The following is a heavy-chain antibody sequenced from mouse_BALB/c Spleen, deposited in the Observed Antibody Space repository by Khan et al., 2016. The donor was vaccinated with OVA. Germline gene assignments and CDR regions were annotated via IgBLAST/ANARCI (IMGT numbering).Heavy chain of an antibody. Sequence: QVQLQQSGAELARPGALVKMSCKASGYTFTSYTIHWIKLRPGQGLEWIGYINPSNGYTNYNQKFKDKATLTADKSSTTAYMELSSLTSDDSALDNCVRDGAYHRNDGWFAYWGQGTLVTVSA. D-gene: IGHD2-14*01. CDR3: VRDGAYHRNDGWFAY. V-gene: IGHV1-4*01. CDR2: INPSNGYT. CDR1: GYTFTSYT. J-gene: IGHJ3*01.